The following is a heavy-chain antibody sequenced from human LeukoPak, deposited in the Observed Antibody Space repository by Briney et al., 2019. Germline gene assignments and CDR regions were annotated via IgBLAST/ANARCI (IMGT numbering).Heavy chain of an antibody. CDR1: GDSVSTNSAT. D-gene: IGHD2-15*01. J-gene: IGHJ4*01. CDR3: ARPGRHCSDGACYSHFDY. CDR2: TYYRSKWYN. Sequence: SQTLSLTCAISGDSVSTNSATWTWLRQSPSRGLEWLGRTYYRSKWYNDYAVSMKSRITINPDTSKNQFSLQLNSVTPEDTAVYYCARPGRHCSDGACYSHFDYWGHGTLVTVSS. V-gene: IGHV6-1*01.